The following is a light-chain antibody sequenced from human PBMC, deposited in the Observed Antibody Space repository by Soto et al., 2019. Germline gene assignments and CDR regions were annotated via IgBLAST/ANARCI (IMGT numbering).Light chain of an antibody. Sequence: QSALTQVPSASGSPGQSVTISCTGTSSDIGGYNYVSWYQQHPGKAPKLMIFEVSNRPSGVPDRFSGSKSGNTASLTVSGLQAEDEADYYCSSYAGSNNLLVFGGGTQLTVL. CDR1: SSDIGGYNY. J-gene: IGLJ2*01. CDR3: SSYAGSNNLLV. CDR2: EVS. V-gene: IGLV2-8*01.